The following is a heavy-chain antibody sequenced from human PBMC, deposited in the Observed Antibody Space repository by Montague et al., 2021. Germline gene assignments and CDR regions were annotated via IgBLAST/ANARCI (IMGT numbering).Heavy chain of an antibody. J-gene: IGHJ5*02. V-gene: IGHV6-1*01. CDR2: SYHMSKRYN. D-gene: IGHD5-24*01. CDR3: ARGWQKRFDP. Sequence: CAISGDSDSGDDPRWNSTRHSPSLDFQSHVMSYHMSKRYNEYAISVKSRITVNPYTSNNQFSLLLNSMTPRDTAVSYCARGWQKRFDPWGQGTLVTVSS. CDR1: GDSDSGDDPR.